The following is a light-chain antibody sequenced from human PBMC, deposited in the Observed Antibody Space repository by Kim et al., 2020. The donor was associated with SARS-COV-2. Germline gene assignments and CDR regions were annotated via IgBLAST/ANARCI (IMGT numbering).Light chain of an antibody. Sequence: DIQMTQSPSTLSASVGDRVTITCRASQSISSWLAWYQQKPGKAPKLLIYKTSSLESGVPLRFSGSGSGTDFTLTISSLQPEDFATYYCQQGYSTFGQGNKLEI. V-gene: IGKV1-5*03. CDR3: QQGYST. CDR2: KTS. CDR1: QSISSW. J-gene: IGKJ2*01.